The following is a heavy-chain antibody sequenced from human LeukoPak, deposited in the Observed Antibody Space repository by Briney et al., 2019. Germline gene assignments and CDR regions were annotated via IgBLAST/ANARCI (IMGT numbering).Heavy chain of an antibody. CDR1: GFTFSSYW. D-gene: IGHD3-3*01. CDR3: ARDPSLYYDFWSGYYDY. J-gene: IGHJ4*02. Sequence: QTGGSLRLSCAASGFTFSSYWMSWVRQAPGKGLEWVANIKQDGSEKYYVDSVKGRFTISRDNAKNPLYLQMNSLRAEDTAVYYCARDPSLYYDFWSGYYDYWGQGTLVTVSS. V-gene: IGHV3-7*01. CDR2: IKQDGSEK.